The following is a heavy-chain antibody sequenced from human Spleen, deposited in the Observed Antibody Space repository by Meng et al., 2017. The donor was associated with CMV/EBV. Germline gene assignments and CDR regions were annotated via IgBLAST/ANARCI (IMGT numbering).Heavy chain of an antibody. Sequence: SGYTFGSYGVSWVRQAPGQGLEWMGWISAYNGNTNLAQSLQGRVTLTTDTSTSTAYMELRSLRSDDTAVYYCARVRGAAAGNPLDYWGQGTLVTVSS. D-gene: IGHD6-13*01. V-gene: IGHV1-18*01. CDR3: ARVRGAAAGNPLDY. J-gene: IGHJ4*02. CDR1: GYTFGSYG. CDR2: ISAYNGNT.